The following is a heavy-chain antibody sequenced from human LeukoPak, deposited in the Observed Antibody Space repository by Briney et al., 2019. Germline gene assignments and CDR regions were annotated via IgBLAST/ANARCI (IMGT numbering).Heavy chain of an antibody. CDR2: IKQDGSEK. J-gene: IGHJ4*02. CDR3: ARSYYYDSSGYFY. Sequence: GGSLRLSCAASGFTFSSYWMSWVRQAPGKGLEWVANIKQDGSEKYYVDSVKGRFTISRDNAKNSLYLQMNSLRAEDTAVYYCARSYYYDSSGYFYWGQGTLVTVSS. D-gene: IGHD3-22*01. V-gene: IGHV3-7*01. CDR1: GFTFSSYW.